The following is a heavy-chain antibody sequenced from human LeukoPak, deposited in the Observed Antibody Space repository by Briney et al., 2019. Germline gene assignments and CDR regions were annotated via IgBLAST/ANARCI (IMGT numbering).Heavy chain of an antibody. CDR1: GFTFDDYA. D-gene: IGHD2-21*02. Sequence: GRSLRLSCAASGFTFDDYAMHWVRQAPGKGLEWVSGISWNSGSIGYADSVKGRFTISRDNAKNSLYLQMNSLRAEDTALYHCAKGSGGDFYWGQGTLVTVSS. V-gene: IGHV3-9*01. CDR2: ISWNSGSI. CDR3: AKGSGGDFY. J-gene: IGHJ4*02.